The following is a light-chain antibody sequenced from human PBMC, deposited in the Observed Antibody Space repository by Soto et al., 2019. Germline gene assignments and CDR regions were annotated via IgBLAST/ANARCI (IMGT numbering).Light chain of an antibody. Sequence: IQMTQSPSSLSASTGGSVTITCRASQDIGSYLAWYQQKPGKAPELLIYAASTLHSGVPSRFRGSGSGTDFTLTINYLKSEDSATYHCKQYYSYPYTFGQGTKLEIK. CDR1: QDIGSY. CDR3: KQYYSYPYT. CDR2: AAS. J-gene: IGKJ2*01. V-gene: IGKV1-8*01.